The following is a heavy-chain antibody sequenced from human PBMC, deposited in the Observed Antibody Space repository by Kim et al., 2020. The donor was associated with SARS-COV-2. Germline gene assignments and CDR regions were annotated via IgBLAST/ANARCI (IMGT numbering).Heavy chain of an antibody. J-gene: IGHJ4*02. Sequence: GGSLRLSCAASGFTFSSYAMHWVRQAPGKGLEWVAVISYDGSNKYYADSVKGRFTISRDNSKNTLYLQMNSLRAEDTAVYYCARGIPLFQSWYPTGVSDGDYWGQGTLVTVSS. D-gene: IGHD6-13*01. CDR1: GFTFSSYA. V-gene: IGHV3-30*04. CDR3: ARGIPLFQSWYPTGVSDGDY. CDR2: ISYDGSNK.